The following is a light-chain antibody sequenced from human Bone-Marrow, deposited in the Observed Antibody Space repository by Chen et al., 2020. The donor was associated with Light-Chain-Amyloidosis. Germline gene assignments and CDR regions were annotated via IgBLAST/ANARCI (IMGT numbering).Light chain of an antibody. J-gene: IGKJ2*01. CDR1: QGISSY. CDR2: AAS. CDR3: QQLNSYPPKYT. V-gene: IGKV1-9*01. Sequence: DIQLTQPPSFLSASVGDRVPITCRASQGISSYLAWYQQKPGKAPKLLIYAASTLQSGVPSRFSGSGSGTEFTLTISSLQPEDFATYYCQQLNSYPPKYTFGQGTKLEIK.